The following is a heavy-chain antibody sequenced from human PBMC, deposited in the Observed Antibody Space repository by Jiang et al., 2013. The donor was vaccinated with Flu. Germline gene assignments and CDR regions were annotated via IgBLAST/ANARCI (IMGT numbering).Heavy chain of an antibody. J-gene: IGHJ4*02. V-gene: IGHV6-1*01. Sequence: SSNSAAWNWIRQSPSRGLEWLGRTYYRSKWYNDYAVSVKSRITINPDTSKNQFSLQLNSVSPEDTAVYYCARRGDSSWYYFDYWGQGTLVTVSS. CDR3: ARRGDSSWYYFDY. CDR1: SSNSAA. CDR2: TYYRSKWYN. D-gene: IGHD6-13*01.